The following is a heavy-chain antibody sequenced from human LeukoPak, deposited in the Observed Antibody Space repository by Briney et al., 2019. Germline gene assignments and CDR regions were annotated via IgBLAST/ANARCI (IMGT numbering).Heavy chain of an antibody. Sequence: PGGSLRLSCAASGFTFSSYGMHWVRQAPGKGLEWVAFIRYDGSNKYYADSVKGRFTISRDNSKNTLYLQMSSLRAEDTAVFYCAKDSIQGDTALDYWGQGTPVTVSS. V-gene: IGHV3-30*02. CDR3: AKDSIQGDTALDY. CDR2: IRYDGSNK. J-gene: IGHJ4*02. CDR1: GFTFSSYG. D-gene: IGHD5-18*01.